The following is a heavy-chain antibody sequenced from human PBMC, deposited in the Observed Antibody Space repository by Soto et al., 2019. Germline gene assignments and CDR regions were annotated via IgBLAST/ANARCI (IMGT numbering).Heavy chain of an antibody. CDR2: IYTSGST. J-gene: IGHJ4*02. Sequence: PSATLSLTCTFSGGSISSYYWSWIRQPAGKGLEWIGRIYTSGSTNYNPSLKSRVTMSVDTSKNQFSLKLSSVTAADTAVYYCAREPLGYSRSQSFDQWGKGTLVTLS. V-gene: IGHV4-4*07. CDR1: GGSISSYY. CDR3: AREPLGYSRSQSFDQ. D-gene: IGHD6-13*01.